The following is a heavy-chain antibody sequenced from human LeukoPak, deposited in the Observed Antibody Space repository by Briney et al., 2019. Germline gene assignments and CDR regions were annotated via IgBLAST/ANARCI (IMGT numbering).Heavy chain of an antibody. V-gene: IGHV3-48*01. CDR2: ISGSSGII. J-gene: IGHJ4*02. D-gene: IGHD1-1*01. CDR1: GFTFNTYT. Sequence: TGGSLRLSCAASGFTFNTYTMNWVRQAPGKGLEWVSYISGSSGIIDYADSVRGRFTISRDNAKNSLYLQMNSLRAEDTAVYYCARHGGWNEYYFDCWGQGTLVTVSS. CDR3: ARHGGWNEYYFDC.